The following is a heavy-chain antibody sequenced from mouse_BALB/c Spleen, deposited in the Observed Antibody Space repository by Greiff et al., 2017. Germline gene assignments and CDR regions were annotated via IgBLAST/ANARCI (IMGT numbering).Heavy chain of an antibody. V-gene: IGHV14-3*02. CDR2: IDPANGNT. D-gene: IGHD1-1*01. Sequence: EVQLQQSGAELVKPGASVKLSCTASGFNIKDTYMHWVKQRPEQGLEWIGRIDPANGNTKYDPKFQGKATITADTSSNTAYLQLSSLTSEDTAVYYCARGWATVEYYFDYWGQGTTLTVSS. CDR1: GFNIKDTY. CDR3: ARGWATVEYYFDY. J-gene: IGHJ2*01.